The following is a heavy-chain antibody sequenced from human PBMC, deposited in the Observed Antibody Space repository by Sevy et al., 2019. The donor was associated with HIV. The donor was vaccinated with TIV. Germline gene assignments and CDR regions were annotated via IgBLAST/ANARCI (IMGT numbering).Heavy chain of an antibody. V-gene: IGHV3-9*01. D-gene: IGHD2-21*01. J-gene: IGHJ6*02. Sequence: GGSLRLSCAASGFPFNDHAMHWVRQVPGKGLEWVSGISWNSRNIGYADSVKGRLTISRDNDRQFVYLEMNSLRPEDTAFYYCAKDINRGCDGVNCYSYYYYFYGLDVWGQGTTVTVSS. CDR3: AKDINRGCDGVNCYSYYYYFYGLDV. CDR1: GFPFNDHA. CDR2: ISWNSRNI.